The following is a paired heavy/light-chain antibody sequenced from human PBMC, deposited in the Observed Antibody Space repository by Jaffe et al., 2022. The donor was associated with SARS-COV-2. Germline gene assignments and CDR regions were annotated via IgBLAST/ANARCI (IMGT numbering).Heavy chain of an antibody. V-gene: IGHV3-66*02. CDR2: IYGGGSI. Sequence: EVQLVESGGGLVQPGGSLRLSCAASGFTVSNNYMTWVRQAPGKGLEWVSVIYGGGSIYYADSVKGRFTISRDNSRNTLYLQMNSLRAEDTAVYYCASNLLGYCSSGSCGDYWGQGTLVTVSS. J-gene: IGHJ4*02. D-gene: IGHD2-15*01. CDR3: ASNLLGYCSSGSCGDY. CDR1: GFTVSNNY.
Light chain of an antibody. CDR1: SSDVGNYNF. Sequence: QSALTQPASVSGSPGQSITISCTGTSSDVGNYNFVSWYQHHPGKAPKLIIYEGSKRPSGISNRFSGSKSGITASLTISGLQAEDEADYYCCSYAGSSTWVFGGGTKLTVL. V-gene: IGLV2-23*01. CDR2: EGS. CDR3: CSYAGSSTWV. J-gene: IGLJ3*02.